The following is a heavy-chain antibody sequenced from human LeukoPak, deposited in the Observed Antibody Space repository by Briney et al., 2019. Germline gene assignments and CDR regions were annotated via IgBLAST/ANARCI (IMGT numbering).Heavy chain of an antibody. CDR1: GYTFTSYG. CDR2: ISAYNGNT. D-gene: IGHD1-26*01. Sequence: GASVKVSCKASGYTFTSYGISWVRQAPGQGLEWMGWISAYNGNTNYAQKLQGRVTMTTDTSTSTAYKELRSLRSDDTAVYYCARVEVGAYDAFDIWGQGTMVTVSS. V-gene: IGHV1-18*01. J-gene: IGHJ3*02. CDR3: ARVEVGAYDAFDI.